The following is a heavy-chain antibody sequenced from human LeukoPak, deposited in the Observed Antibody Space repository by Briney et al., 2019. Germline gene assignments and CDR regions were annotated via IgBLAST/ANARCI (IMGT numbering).Heavy chain of an antibody. CDR1: GYSISSGYY. V-gene: IGHV4-38-2*02. J-gene: IGHJ6*03. CDR3: ARVFLYYYYYMDV. Sequence: SETLPLTCSVTGYSISSGYYWGWLRQPPGKGLEGIGSVFHSGSTHYNPSLKSRATISVDTSKNQFSLKLNSVSAADTAVYYCARVFLYYYYYMDVWGKGTSVTVSS. CDR2: VFHSGST. D-gene: IGHD3-3*01.